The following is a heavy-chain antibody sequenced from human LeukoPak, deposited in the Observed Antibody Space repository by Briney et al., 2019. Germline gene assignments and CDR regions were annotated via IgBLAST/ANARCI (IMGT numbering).Heavy chain of an antibody. CDR2: ISSNGATT. CDR3: AKGEERIETNGPIDY. CDR1: GFTFNRFY. Sequence: PGGTLRLSCSASGFTFNRFYLHWVRQAPGKGLEFVSHISSNGATTYYADSVKGRFTISRDNAKNSLYLQMNSLRAEDTALYYCAKGEERIETNGPIDYWGQGTLVTVSS. J-gene: IGHJ4*02. V-gene: IGHV3-64*04. D-gene: IGHD1-26*01.